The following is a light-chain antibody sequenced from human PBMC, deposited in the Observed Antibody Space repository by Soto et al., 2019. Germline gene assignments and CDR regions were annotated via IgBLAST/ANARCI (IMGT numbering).Light chain of an antibody. J-gene: IGKJ2*02. Sequence: DIQMTQSPSSLSASVGDRVTITCRASQSFSSYLNWYQQKPGKAPKLLIYAASSFQSGVPSRFSRSGSGTDFTLTISSLQPEDFATYYCQQRYSTPRTFGQGTKLEIK. CDR3: QQRYSTPRT. CDR1: QSFSSY. CDR2: AAS. V-gene: IGKV1-39*01.